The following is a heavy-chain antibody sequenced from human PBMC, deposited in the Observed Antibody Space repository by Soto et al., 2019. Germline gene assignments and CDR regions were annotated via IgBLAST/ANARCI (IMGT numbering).Heavy chain of an antibody. J-gene: IGHJ4*02. Sequence: GGSLRLSCAASGFTFSSYGMHWVRQAPGKGLEWVAVIWYDGSNKYYADSVKGRFTISRDNSKNTLYLQMNSLRAEDTAVYYCASLMVYAIAGDYWGRGTLVTVSS. CDR2: IWYDGSNK. V-gene: IGHV3-33*01. CDR3: ASLMVYAIAGDY. CDR1: GFTFSSYG. D-gene: IGHD2-8*01.